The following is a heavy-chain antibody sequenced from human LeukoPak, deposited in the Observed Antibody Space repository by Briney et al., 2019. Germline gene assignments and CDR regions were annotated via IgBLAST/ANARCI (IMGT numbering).Heavy chain of an antibody. Sequence: SQTLSLICAVSGGSISSGGYSWSWIRQPPGKGLEWIGYIYHSGSTYYNSSLKSRVTISVDRSKNQFSLKLSSVTAAGTAVYYCARGGGYNYDILTGSNYAFDIWGQGTMVTVSS. V-gene: IGHV4-30-2*01. CDR2: IYHSGST. J-gene: IGHJ3*02. CDR1: GGSISSGGYS. CDR3: ARGGGYNYDILTGSNYAFDI. D-gene: IGHD3-9*01.